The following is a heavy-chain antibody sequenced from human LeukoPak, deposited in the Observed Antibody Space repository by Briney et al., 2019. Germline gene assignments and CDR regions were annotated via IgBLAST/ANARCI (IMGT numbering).Heavy chain of an antibody. CDR2: ISGSGGST. Sequence: GGSLRLSCAASGFTFSSYAMSWVRQAPGKGLEWVSAISGSGGSTYYADSVKGRFTISRDNSKNTLYLQMNSLRAEDTAVYYCAKDVHIVVVTALYYFDYWGQGTLVTVSS. CDR3: AKDVHIVVVTALYYFDY. D-gene: IGHD2-21*02. V-gene: IGHV3-23*01. CDR1: GFTFSSYA. J-gene: IGHJ4*02.